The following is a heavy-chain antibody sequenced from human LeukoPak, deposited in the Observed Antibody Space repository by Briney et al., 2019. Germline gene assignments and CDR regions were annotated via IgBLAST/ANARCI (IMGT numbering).Heavy chain of an antibody. CDR2: VSYRGST. D-gene: IGHD3-10*01. CDR3: ARVGSGSSYYFDS. CDR1: GDSMTNNY. J-gene: IGHJ4*02. Sequence: SETLSLTCTVSGDSMTNNYWSWIRQSPGKGLEWVGYVSYRGSTDYNASLKGRVTVSLDTSKSQFSPKMNSVSAADTAVYYCARVGSGSSYYFDSWGQGSLVTVSS. V-gene: IGHV4-59*01.